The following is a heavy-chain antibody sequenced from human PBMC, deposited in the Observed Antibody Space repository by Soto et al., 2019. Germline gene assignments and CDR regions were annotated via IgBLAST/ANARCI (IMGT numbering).Heavy chain of an antibody. V-gene: IGHV4-34*01. CDR3: AERKGSRRYRSLTEYYMDV. J-gene: IGHJ6*03. Sequence: QVQLQQWGAGLLKPSETLSLTCAVYGGSFSGYYWSWIRQPPGKGLEWIGEINHSGSTNYNPSLKSRVPNFGGTSQNQVSLKLGSVTGRGNAVYYWAERKGSRRYRSLTEYYMDVWGKGTTVTVSS. CDR1: GGSFSGYY. D-gene: IGHD1-1*01. CDR2: INHSGST.